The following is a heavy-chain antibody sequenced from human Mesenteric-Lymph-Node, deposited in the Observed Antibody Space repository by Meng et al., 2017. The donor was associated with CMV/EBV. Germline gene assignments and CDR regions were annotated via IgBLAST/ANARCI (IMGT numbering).Heavy chain of an antibody. CDR1: GFTFSSYS. CDR3: ARGPYLSSSWKGTLDY. CDR2: ISSSSSYI. D-gene: IGHD6-13*01. Sequence: GESLKISCAASGFTFSSYSMNWVRQAPGKGLEWVSSISSSSSYIYYADSVKGRFTISRDNAKNSLYLQMNSLRAEDTAVYYCARGPYLSSSWKGTLDYWGQGTLVTVSS. V-gene: IGHV3-21*01. J-gene: IGHJ4*02.